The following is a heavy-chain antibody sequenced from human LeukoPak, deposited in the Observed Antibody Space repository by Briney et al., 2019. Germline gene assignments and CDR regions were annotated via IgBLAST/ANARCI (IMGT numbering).Heavy chain of an antibody. J-gene: IGHJ3*02. CDR3: AREAEAFDI. CDR2: ISYDGSNE. Sequence: GGSLRLSCAASGFTFSRYAMHWVRRAPGKGLEGVAVISYDGSNEYYADSVKGRFTISRDNSKNTLYLQMNSLRPEDTAVYYCAREAEAFDIWGQGTMVTVSS. CDR1: GFTFSRYA. V-gene: IGHV3-30-3*01.